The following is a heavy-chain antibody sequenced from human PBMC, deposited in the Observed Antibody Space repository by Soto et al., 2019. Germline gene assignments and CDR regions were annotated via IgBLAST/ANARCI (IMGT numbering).Heavy chain of an antibody. CDR3: TRGRIMITFGGAIAYSDI. J-gene: IGHJ3*02. CDR2: IRSKAYGGTT. CDR1: GFTFGDYA. V-gene: IGHV3-49*04. Sequence: GGSLRLSCTASGFTFGDYAMSWVRQAPGKWLEWVGFIRSKAYGGTTEYAASVKGRFTISRDDSKSIAYLQMNSLKTEDTAVYYCTRGRIMITFGGAIAYSDIWGQGXMVTVSS. D-gene: IGHD3-16*02.